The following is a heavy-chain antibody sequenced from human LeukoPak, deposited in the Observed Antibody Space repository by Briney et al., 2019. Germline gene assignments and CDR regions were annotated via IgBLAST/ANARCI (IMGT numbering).Heavy chain of an antibody. V-gene: IGHV1-2*02. D-gene: IGHD2-15*01. CDR1: GYTFTAYH. J-gene: IGHJ4*02. CDR2: INPNSGGA. Sequence: GASVKVSCKTSGYTFTAYHIHWVRQAPGQGLEWMGWINPNSGGANYVQRFQGRVTMTRDTSISTAYMELSSLRSDDTAVYFCARHCTGGSCYSVGPYWGQGTQVTVSS. CDR3: ARHCTGGSCYSVGPY.